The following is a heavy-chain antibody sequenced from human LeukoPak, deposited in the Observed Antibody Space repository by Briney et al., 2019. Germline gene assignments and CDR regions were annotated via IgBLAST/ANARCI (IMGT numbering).Heavy chain of an antibody. CDR2: ISGSGGST. Sequence: PGGSLRLSCAASGFTFSSYAMSWVRQAPGKGLEWVSAISGSGGSTYYADSVKGRFTISRDNSKNTLYLQMNSLRAEDTAVYYCAKGWEGDQLLSGAFDIWGQGTMVTVSS. J-gene: IGHJ3*02. V-gene: IGHV3-23*01. CDR1: GFTFSSYA. CDR3: AKGWEGDQLLSGAFDI. D-gene: IGHD2-2*01.